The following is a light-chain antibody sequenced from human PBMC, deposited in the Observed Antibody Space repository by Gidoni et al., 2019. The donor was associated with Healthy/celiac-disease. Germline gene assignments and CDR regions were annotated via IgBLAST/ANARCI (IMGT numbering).Light chain of an antibody. CDR3: QQRSNWPTSVT. J-gene: IGKJ4*01. CDR1: ESVSSY. V-gene: IGKV3-11*01. Sequence: ELVFPQSPATLSLSPGERATLSCTARESVSSYLAWDQQKPAQAPRLLIYDASNRATGIPARLSGSGSGTDFTLTISSREPEDVAVDYCQQRSNWPTSVTFGGGTKVEIK. CDR2: DAS.